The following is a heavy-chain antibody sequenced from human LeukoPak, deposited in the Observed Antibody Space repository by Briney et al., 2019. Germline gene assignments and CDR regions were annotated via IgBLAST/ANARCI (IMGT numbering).Heavy chain of an antibody. CDR1: GFTFSSYS. CDR2: ISSSSSYI. D-gene: IGHD5-18*01. J-gene: IGHJ4*02. V-gene: IGHV3-21*01. CDR3: ARDARGYSYGLDY. Sequence: KAGGSLRLPCAASGFTFSSYSMNWVRQAPGKGLEWVSSISSSSSYIYYADSVKGRFTISRDNAKNSLYLQMNSLRAEDTAVYYCARDARGYSYGLDYWGQGTLVTVSS.